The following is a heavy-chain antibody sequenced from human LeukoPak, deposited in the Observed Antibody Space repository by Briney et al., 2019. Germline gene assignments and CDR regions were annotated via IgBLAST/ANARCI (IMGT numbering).Heavy chain of an antibody. CDR2: IKEDGSKR. CDR1: GFSFSIYW. J-gene: IGHJ3*02. CDR3: AREVPAAMNAFDI. D-gene: IGHD2-2*01. Sequence: PGGSLRLSCAASGFSFSIYWMTWARQAPGKGLERVANIKEDGSKRFYGDSVKGRFIISRDNAKNSLYLQMDSLRADDTAVYYCAREVPAAMNAFDIWGQGTMVTVSS. V-gene: IGHV3-7*01.